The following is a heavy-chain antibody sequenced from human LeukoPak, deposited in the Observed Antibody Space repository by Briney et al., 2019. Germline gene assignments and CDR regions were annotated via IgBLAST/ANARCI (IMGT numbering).Heavy chain of an antibody. J-gene: IGHJ6*03. CDR2: IIPIFGTA. Sequence: ASVKVSCKASGGTFSSYAISWVRQAPGQGLEWMGGIIPIFGTANYAQKFQGRVTITTDESTSTAYMELSSLRSEDTAVYYCARAHQVGPGQDPYYYYMDVWGKGTTVTVSS. CDR3: ARAHQVGPGQDPYYYYMDV. V-gene: IGHV1-69*05. D-gene: IGHD1-26*01. CDR1: GGTFSSYA.